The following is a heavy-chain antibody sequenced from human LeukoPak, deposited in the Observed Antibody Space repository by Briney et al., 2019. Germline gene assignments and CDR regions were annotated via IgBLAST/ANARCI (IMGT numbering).Heavy chain of an antibody. Sequence: SETLSLTCAVYGGSFSGYYWSWLRQPPGKGLEWIGEINHSGSTNYNPSLKSRVTISVDTSKNQFSLKLSSVTAADTAVYYCASSGYYPRTSDYWGQGTLVTVSS. J-gene: IGHJ4*02. CDR3: ASSGYYPRTSDY. CDR1: GGSFSGYY. D-gene: IGHD3-22*01. V-gene: IGHV4-34*01. CDR2: INHSGST.